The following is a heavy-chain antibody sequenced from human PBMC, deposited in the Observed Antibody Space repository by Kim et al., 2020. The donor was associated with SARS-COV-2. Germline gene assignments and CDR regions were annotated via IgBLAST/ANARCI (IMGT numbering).Heavy chain of an antibody. J-gene: IGHJ4*02. CDR3: ARGRGWLVSRRGLCFDY. Sequence: SETLSLTCAVYGGSFSGYYWSWIRQPPGKGLEWIGEINHSGSTNYNPSLKSRVTISVDTSKNQFSLKLSSVTAADTAVYYCARGRGWLVSRRGLCFDYWGQGTLVTVSS. CDR2: INHSGST. CDR1: GGSFSGYY. V-gene: IGHV4-34*01. D-gene: IGHD6-19*01.